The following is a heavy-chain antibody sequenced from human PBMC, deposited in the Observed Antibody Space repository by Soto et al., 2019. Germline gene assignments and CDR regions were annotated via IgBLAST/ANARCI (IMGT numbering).Heavy chain of an antibody. CDR2: IYYTGSS. CDR3: AAERVTYGMDV. D-gene: IGHD2-21*02. J-gene: IGHJ6*02. CDR1: GGSISSYY. V-gene: IGHV4-59*01. Sequence: QVQLQESGPGLVKPSETLSLTCTVSGGSISSYYWCWIRQPPGQGLEWIGYIYYTGSSNYNPSLKSRVTISVDPSKNQFSLKLSSVTAADTAVYYCAAERVTYGMDVWGQGTTVTVSS.